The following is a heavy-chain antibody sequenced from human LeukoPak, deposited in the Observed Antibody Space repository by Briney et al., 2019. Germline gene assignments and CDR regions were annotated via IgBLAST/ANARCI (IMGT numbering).Heavy chain of an antibody. V-gene: IGHV4-4*07. D-gene: IGHD3-10*01. CDR1: GGSISSYY. CDR2: IYTSGST. J-gene: IGHJ5*02. Sequence: SETLSLTCTVSGGSISSYYWSWIRQPAGKGLEWIGRIYTSGSTNYNPSLKSRVTMSVDTSKNQFSLKLSSVTAADTAVYYCARVLELLWFGELFNWFDPWGQGTLVTVSS. CDR3: ARVLELLWFGELFNWFDP.